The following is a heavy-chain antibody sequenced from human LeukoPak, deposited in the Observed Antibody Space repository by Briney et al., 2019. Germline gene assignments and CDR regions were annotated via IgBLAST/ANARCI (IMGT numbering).Heavy chain of an antibody. CDR3: ARTAARRFDY. CDR1: GYTFPSYF. J-gene: IGHJ4*02. Sequence: ASVKVSCKASGYTFPSYFMHWVRQAPGQGLEWMGIINPTGGSTTYAQKSQGRVTMTRDTSTSTVYMELSSLRSDDTAVYYCARTAARRFDYWGQGALVTVSS. CDR2: INPTGGST. D-gene: IGHD6-6*01. V-gene: IGHV1-46*01.